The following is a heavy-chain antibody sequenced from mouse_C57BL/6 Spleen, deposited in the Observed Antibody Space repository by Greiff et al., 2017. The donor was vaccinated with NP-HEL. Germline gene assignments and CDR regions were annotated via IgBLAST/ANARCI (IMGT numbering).Heavy chain of an antibody. CDR1: GFSLTSYG. D-gene: IGHD1-1*01. CDR2: IWGDGST. J-gene: IGHJ1*03. V-gene: IGHV2-3*01. CDR3: AKPTTVVERGYWYFDV. Sequence: VHLVESGPGLVAPSQSLSITCTVSGFSLTSYGVSWVRQPPGKGLEWLGVIWGDGSTNYHSALISRLSISKDNSKSQVFLKLNSLQTDDTATYYCAKPTTVVERGYWYFDVWGTGTTVTVSS.